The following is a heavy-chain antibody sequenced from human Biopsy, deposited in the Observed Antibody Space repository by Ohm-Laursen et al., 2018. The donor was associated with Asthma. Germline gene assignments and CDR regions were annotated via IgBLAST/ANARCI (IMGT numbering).Heavy chain of an antibody. J-gene: IGHJ4*02. CDR3: AIVGYSRGWVFFDY. V-gene: IGHV1-2*06. D-gene: IGHD6-19*01. Sequence: ASVNVSCKASGYTFTGYYMHWVRQAPGQGLEGMGRINPNIGGTNYAQKFQGRVTMTRDTSISTAYMELSRLRSVDTAVYYCAIVGYSRGWVFFDYWGQGTLVTVSS. CDR1: GYTFTGYY. CDR2: INPNIGGT.